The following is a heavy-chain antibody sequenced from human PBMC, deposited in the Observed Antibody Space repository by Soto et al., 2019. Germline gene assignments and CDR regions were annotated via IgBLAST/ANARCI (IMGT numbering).Heavy chain of an antibody. V-gene: IGHV4-4*02. Sequence: PSETLSLTCAVYGGSISSNKWCSWVRQPPGKGLEWIGEIYHSASTNYNPSLKSRVTISLDKSKNQFSLKLTSVTAADSAAYYCARDDHIVVVPTSLGAMDVWGQGTTVTVSS. J-gene: IGHJ6*02. CDR3: ARDDHIVVVPTSLGAMDV. CDR1: GGSISSNKW. CDR2: IYHSAST. D-gene: IGHD2-2*01.